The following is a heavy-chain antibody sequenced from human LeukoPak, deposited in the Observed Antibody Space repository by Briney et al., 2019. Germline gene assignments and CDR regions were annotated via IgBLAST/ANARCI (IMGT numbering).Heavy chain of an antibody. V-gene: IGHV3-72*01. Sequence: PGGSLRLSCAASGFTFSDHDMDWVRQAPGKGLEWVGRSRKKAKRYTTEYAASVQDRFTISRDDSKNSLYLQMSTLTTADTAVYYCVRITGGQNWFGPWGQGTLVIVSS. CDR3: VRITGGQNWFGP. J-gene: IGHJ5*02. CDR1: GFTFSDHD. D-gene: IGHD1-20*01. CDR2: SRKKAKRYTT.